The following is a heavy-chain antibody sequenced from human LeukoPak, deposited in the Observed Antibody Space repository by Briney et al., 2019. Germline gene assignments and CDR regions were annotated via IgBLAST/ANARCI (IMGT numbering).Heavy chain of an antibody. Sequence: PSETLYLTCSVSGDSISSSTYYWAWIRQPPGKGLEWIGSVYYSGTTYHNPSLMSRVTTSVDTSKNQFSLRLSSVTAADAAVYYCARGYHDFWSGYYYNSYFDYWGQGALVTVSS. CDR1: GDSISSSTYY. V-gene: IGHV4-39*01. J-gene: IGHJ4*02. D-gene: IGHD3-3*01. CDR2: VYYSGTT. CDR3: ARGYHDFWSGYYYNSYFDY.